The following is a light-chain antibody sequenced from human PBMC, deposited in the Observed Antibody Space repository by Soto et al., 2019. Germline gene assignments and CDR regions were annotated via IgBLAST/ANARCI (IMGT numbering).Light chain of an antibody. CDR1: TSDVGGYNL. CDR3: CSYASSSSYV. Sequence: LTQPASVSGSPGQSITISCSGTTSDVGGYNLVSWYQQHTAKAPKLLIYEGTQRPSGVSSRFSGSKSGNTASLTISGLQAEDEADYYCCSYASSSSYVFGTGTKSPS. J-gene: IGLJ1*01. V-gene: IGLV2-23*01. CDR2: EGT.